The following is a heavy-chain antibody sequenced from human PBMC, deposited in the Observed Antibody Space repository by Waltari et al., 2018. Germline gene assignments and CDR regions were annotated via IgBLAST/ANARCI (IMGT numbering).Heavy chain of an antibody. CDR1: GFTVSSNY. J-gene: IGHJ3*02. V-gene: IGHV3-53*02. Sequence: EVQLVETGGGLIQPGGSLRLSCAASGFTVSSNYMSWVRQATGKGLEWVSVIDSVGSTDYADSVKGRVNISRDNAQNTLYLQMNSLRAEDTAVYYCAREGGWINDAFDIWGQGTMVTVSS. CDR2: IDSVGST. CDR3: AREGGWINDAFDI. D-gene: IGHD6-19*01.